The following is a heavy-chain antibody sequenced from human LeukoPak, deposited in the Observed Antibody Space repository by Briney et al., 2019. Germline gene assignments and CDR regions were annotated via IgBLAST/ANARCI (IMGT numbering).Heavy chain of an antibody. CDR2: ISSSSSYI. D-gene: IGHD6-13*01. J-gene: IGHJ4*02. CDR1: GFTFSSFS. Sequence: PGGSLRLSCAASGFTFSSFSMNWVRQAPGKGLEWVSSISSSSSYIYYADSVKGRFTISRDNAKNSLYLQMNSLRAEDTAVYYCARESIAAAPCDYWGQGTLVTVSS. CDR3: ARESIAAAPCDY. V-gene: IGHV3-21*01.